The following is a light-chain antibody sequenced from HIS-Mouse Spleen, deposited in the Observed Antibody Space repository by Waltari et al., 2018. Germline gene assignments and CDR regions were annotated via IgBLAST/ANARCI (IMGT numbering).Light chain of an antibody. CDR2: AAS. Sequence: DIQMTQSPSSLSASVGDRVTITCRASQGISKYLAWYQQKPGKVPKLLIYAASTLQSGVPSRFSGSGSGTDFTLTISSLQPEDVATYYCQKYNSAPLITFGQGTRLEIK. V-gene: IGKV1-27*01. CDR1: QGISKY. J-gene: IGKJ5*01. CDR3: QKYNSAPLIT.